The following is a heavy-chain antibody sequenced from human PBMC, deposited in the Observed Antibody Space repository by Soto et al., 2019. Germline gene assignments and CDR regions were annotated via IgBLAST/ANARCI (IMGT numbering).Heavy chain of an antibody. CDR2: IIPIFGTA. J-gene: IGHJ3*02. Sequence: GASVKVSCKASGGTFSSYAISWVRQAPGQGLEWMGGIIPIFGTANYAQKFQGRVTITADESTSTAYMELSSLRSEDTAVYYCARPQHIHQDMYYYDSSGDAFDSWGQGTMVTGSS. CDR3: ARPQHIHQDMYYYDSSGDAFDS. CDR1: GGTFSSYA. V-gene: IGHV1-69*13. D-gene: IGHD3-22*01.